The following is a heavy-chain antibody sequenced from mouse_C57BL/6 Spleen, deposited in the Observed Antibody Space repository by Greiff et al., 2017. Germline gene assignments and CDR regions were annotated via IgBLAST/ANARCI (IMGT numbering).Heavy chain of an antibody. V-gene: IGHV1-55*01. CDR1: VYTFTSYW. CDR2: IYPGSGST. Sequence: LHPPFAALLTPGASVHMSCQSSVYTFTSYWITWVKQRPGQGLDWIGDIYPGSGSTNYNEKFKSKATLTVDTSSSTAYMQLSSLTSEDSAVYYCARHDYAFDYWGQGTTLTVSS. J-gene: IGHJ2*01. CDR3: ARHDYAFDY. D-gene: IGHD2-4*01.